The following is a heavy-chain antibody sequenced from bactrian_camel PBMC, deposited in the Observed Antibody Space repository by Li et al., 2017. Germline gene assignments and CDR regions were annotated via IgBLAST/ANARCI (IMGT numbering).Heavy chain of an antibody. CDR1: GYRVGTSG. CDR2: VSTGSPNP. J-gene: IGHJ4*01. CDR3: AARSVGWCPLYEHWLGKRAYTPGGYFAH. Sequence: VQLVESGGGSVQAGGSLKLSCVVSGYRVGTSGMGWFRQAPGKEREGVALVSTGSPNPYYAESVKGRFNISQDNAKNTLNLVHLEMNSLKPEDTAMYYCAARSVGWCPLYEHWLGKRAYTPGGYFAHWGQGTQVTVS. V-gene: IGHV3S40*01. D-gene: IGHD1*01.